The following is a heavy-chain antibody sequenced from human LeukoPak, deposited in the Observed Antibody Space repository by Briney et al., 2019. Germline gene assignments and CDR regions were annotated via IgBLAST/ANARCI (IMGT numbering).Heavy chain of an antibody. CDR2: IYYSGST. D-gene: IGHD1-1*01. V-gene: IGHV4-59*04. CDR3: ARHAVEAASRWFDP. CDR1: GGSISSYY. J-gene: IGHJ5*02. Sequence: SETLSLTCTVSGGSISSYYWSWIRQPPGKGLEWIGSIYYSGSTYYNPSLKSRVTMSVDTSKKQFSLKLSSVTAADTAVYYCARHAVEAASRWFDPWGQGTLVTVSS.